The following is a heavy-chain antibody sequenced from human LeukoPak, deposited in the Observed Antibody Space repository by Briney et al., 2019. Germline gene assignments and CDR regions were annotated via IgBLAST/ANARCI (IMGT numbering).Heavy chain of an antibody. J-gene: IGHJ4*02. CDR2: INPNSGGT. CDR3: ARDLGETWIQLWYYFDY. V-gene: IGHV1-2*02. Sequence: GASVKVSCKASGYTFTGYYMHWVRQAPGQGLEWMGWINPNSGGTSYAQKFQGRVTMTRDTSISTAYMELSRLRSDDTAVYYCARDLGETWIQLWYYFDYWGQGTLVTVSS. D-gene: IGHD5-18*01. CDR1: GYTFTGYY.